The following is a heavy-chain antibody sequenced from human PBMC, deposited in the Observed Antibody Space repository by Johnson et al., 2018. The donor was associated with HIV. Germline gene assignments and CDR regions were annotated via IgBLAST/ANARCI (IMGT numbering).Heavy chain of an antibody. V-gene: IGHV3-30-3*01. J-gene: IGHJ3*02. CDR1: GFTFSSYA. CDR2: ISYDGSNK. Sequence: QVQLVESGGGVVQPGRSLRLSCAASGFTFSSYAMHWVRQAPGKGLEWVAVISYDGSNKYYADSVKGRFTISRDNSKNTLYLQMNSLRAEDTAVYYCARGEGSGLHLAGAFAIWGQGTMVTVSS. D-gene: IGHD6-19*01. CDR3: ARGEGSGLHLAGAFAI.